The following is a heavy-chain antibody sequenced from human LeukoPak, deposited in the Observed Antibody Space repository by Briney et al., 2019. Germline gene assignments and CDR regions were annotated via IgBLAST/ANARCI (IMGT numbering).Heavy chain of an antibody. Sequence: GRSMSLSCAASGFTFSTYGTQWVRQAPGKGLEWVAVIWPNGSNKYHADSVKGRFTISRDNSKSTLFLQMSSLAAEDTAVYYCVGELLTAAGTIGAFDIWGRGTMVTVSS. CDR1: GFTFSTYG. J-gene: IGHJ3*02. V-gene: IGHV3-33*01. CDR3: VGELLTAAGTIGAFDI. CDR2: IWPNGSNK. D-gene: IGHD6-13*01.